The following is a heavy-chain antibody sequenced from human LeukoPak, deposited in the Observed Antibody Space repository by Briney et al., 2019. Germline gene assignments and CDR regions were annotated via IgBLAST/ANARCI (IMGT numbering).Heavy chain of an antibody. Sequence: PGRSLRLSCAASGFTFDDYAMHWVRQAPGKGLEWVSSISSSSSYIYYADSVKGRFTISRDNAKNSLYLQMNSLRAEDTAVYYCARDSELGNFDYWGQGTLVTVSS. D-gene: IGHD7-27*01. CDR3: ARDSELGNFDY. CDR2: ISSSSSYI. V-gene: IGHV3-21*01. J-gene: IGHJ4*02. CDR1: GFTFDDYA.